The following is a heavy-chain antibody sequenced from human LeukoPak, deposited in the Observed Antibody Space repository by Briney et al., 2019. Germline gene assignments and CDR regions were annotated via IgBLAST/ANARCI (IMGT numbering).Heavy chain of an antibody. V-gene: IGHV3-23*01. J-gene: IGHJ4*02. CDR3: AKAPAAGTYYFDY. Sequence: GGSLRLSCAASGFTFSSYAMSWVRQAPGKGLEWVSAISGSGGSKYYADSVKGRFTISRDNSKNTLYLQMNSLRAEDTAVYYCAKAPAAGTYYFDYWGQGTLVTVTS. D-gene: IGHD6-13*01. CDR1: GFTFSSYA. CDR2: ISGSGGSK.